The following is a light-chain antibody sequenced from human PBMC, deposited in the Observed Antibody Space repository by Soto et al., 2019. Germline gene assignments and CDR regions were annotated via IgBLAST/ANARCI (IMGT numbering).Light chain of an antibody. V-gene: IGKV1-6*01. CDR3: LQAYDYPRT. Sequence: ATQMTQSPSSLSASVEDRVTIACRASQGIRTELGWYQQKPGEAPKLLIYAASTLQSGVPSRFSGSGSGTQFTLTISSLQPEDFASYYCLQAYDYPRTFGQGTKVEMK. J-gene: IGKJ1*01. CDR2: AAS. CDR1: QGIRTE.